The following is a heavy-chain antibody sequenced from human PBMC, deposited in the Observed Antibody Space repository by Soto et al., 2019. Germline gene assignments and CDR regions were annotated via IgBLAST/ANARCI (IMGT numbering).Heavy chain of an antibody. J-gene: IGHJ6*02. CDR1: GGTFSSYA. V-gene: IGHV1-69*13. CDR2: IIPIFGTA. Sequence: SVKVSCKASGGTFSSYAISWVRQAPGQGLEWMGGIIPIFGTANYAQKFQGRVTITADESTSTAYMELSSLRSEDTAVYYCARGVGTTGTSDYYYYYGMDVWGQGTTVTVSS. D-gene: IGHD1-1*01. CDR3: ARGVGTTGTSDYYYYYGMDV.